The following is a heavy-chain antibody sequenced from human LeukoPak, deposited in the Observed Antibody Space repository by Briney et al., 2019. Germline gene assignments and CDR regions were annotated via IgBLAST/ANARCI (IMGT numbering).Heavy chain of an antibody. CDR3: ARARNNYHISSFSALDY. J-gene: IGHJ4*02. CDR1: EFTFSSYG. CDR2: IWYDGSNI. Sequence: GGSLRLSCAASEFTFSSYGMHRVRQAPGKGLEWLAVIWYDGSNIYYADSVKGRFAISRDNSKNTLYLLLNSLRADDTAVYYCARARNNYHISSFSALDYWGRGTLVTVSS. V-gene: IGHV3-33*01. D-gene: IGHD3-22*01.